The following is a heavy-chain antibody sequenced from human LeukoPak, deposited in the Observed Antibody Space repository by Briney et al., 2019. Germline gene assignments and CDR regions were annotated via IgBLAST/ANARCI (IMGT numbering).Heavy chain of an antibody. CDR3: ARSSLDY. CDR1: GFTFSSYW. J-gene: IGHJ4*02. Sequence: PGGSLRLSCAASGFTFSSYWMSWVRQAPGKGLVWVSHINIDGNTTTYAASVKGRFTISRDNAKNTLYLQLNSLRAEDTAMYYCARSSLDYWGQGTLVTVSS. V-gene: IGHV3-74*01. CDR2: INIDGNTT.